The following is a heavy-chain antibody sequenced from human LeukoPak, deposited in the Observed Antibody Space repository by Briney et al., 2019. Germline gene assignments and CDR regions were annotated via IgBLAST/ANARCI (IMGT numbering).Heavy chain of an antibody. Sequence: PSGTLSLTCAVSGGSFSGYYWSWIRQPPGKGLEWIGEMNESGGTTYNPSLKSRVTMSVDPSKNQLSLKLTSVTAADTAVYYCARGLRAARLASWGQGTLVTVSS. V-gene: IGHV4-34*01. CDR2: MNESGGT. D-gene: IGHD6-6*01. J-gene: IGHJ5*02. CDR1: GGSFSGYY. CDR3: ARGLRAARLAS.